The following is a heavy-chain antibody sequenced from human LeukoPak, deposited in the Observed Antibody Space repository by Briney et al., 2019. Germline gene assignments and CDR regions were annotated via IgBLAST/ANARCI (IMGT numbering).Heavy chain of an antibody. V-gene: IGHV3-23*01. J-gene: IGHJ4*02. CDR3: AKDHDNTDFYYYFDS. CDR2: ISETGRTT. Sequence: PGGSLRISCAASGFSFDACAMSWVRQAPGKGLEWVSSISETGRTTSYTDSVKGRFTISRDKSKSTLHLQMNRLRAEDTALYYCAKDHDNTDFYYYFDSWGQGTLVTVSS. D-gene: IGHD3-10*01. CDR1: GFSFDACA.